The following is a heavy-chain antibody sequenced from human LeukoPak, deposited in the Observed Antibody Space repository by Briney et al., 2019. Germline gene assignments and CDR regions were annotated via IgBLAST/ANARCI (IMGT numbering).Heavy chain of an antibody. Sequence: ASVKVSCKASGYNFPSDGVSWVRQAPGQGLEWMGWISGYNGNTNYEQKYQGRVTLTTDTSTSTAYMELRSLRSGDTAVYYCAGGREGYNPSDFWGQGTLVTVSS. J-gene: IGHJ4*02. V-gene: IGHV1-18*01. CDR1: GYNFPSDG. CDR3: AGGREGYNPSDF. CDR2: ISGYNGNT. D-gene: IGHD5-24*01.